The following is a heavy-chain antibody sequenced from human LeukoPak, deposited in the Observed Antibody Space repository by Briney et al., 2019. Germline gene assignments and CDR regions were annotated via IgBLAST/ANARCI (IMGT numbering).Heavy chain of an antibody. J-gene: IGHJ6*04. CDR1: GVTFSGYS. D-gene: IGHD3-10*02. CDR3: AELGITMIGGV. CDR2: ISSSGSTI. Sequence: GGSLRLSCSTSGVTFSGYSMNWVRRAPGKGLEWVSYISSSGSTIYYADSVKGRFTISRDNAKNSLYLQMNSLRAEDTAVYYCAELGITMIGGVWGKGTTVTISS. V-gene: IGHV3-48*04.